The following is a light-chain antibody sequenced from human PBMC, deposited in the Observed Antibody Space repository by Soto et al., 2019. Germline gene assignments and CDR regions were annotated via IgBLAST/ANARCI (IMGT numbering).Light chain of an antibody. Sequence: EIVMTQSPATLSVSPGERATLSCRASQSVSTFLAWYQQKPGQAPRLLIYDASNRATGIPARFSGSGSGTDFTLTISSLEPEDLAVYYCQQCANWPPKWTFGQGTKVDI. V-gene: IGKV3-11*01. CDR3: QQCANWPPKWT. CDR2: DAS. CDR1: QSVSTF. J-gene: IGKJ1*01.